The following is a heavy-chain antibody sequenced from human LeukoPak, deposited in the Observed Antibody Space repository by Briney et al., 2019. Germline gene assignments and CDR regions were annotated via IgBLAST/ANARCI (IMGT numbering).Heavy chain of an antibody. D-gene: IGHD3-10*01. Sequence: PGGSLRLSCAASGFTFSSYAMSWVRQAPGKGLEWVSAISGSGGSTYYADSVKGRFTISRDNSKNTLYLQMNSLRAEDTAVYYCANVWLGELSPIDYWGQGTLVTVSS. V-gene: IGHV3-23*01. CDR2: ISGSGGST. J-gene: IGHJ4*02. CDR3: ANVWLGELSPIDY. CDR1: GFTFSSYA.